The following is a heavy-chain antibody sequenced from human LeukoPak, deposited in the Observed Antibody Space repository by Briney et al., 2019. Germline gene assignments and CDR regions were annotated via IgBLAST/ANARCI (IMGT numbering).Heavy chain of an antibody. D-gene: IGHD6-6*01. CDR1: GGSISSYY. J-gene: IGHJ5*02. CDR2: IYYSGST. Sequence: PSETLSLTCTVSGGSISSYYWSWIRQPPGKGLEWIGYIYYSGSTNYNPSLKSRVTISVDTSKNQFSLKLTSVTAADTAVYYCARESVVFAGAALRQNWFDPWGQGTLVTVSS. CDR3: ARESVVFAGAALRQNWFDP. V-gene: IGHV4-59*12.